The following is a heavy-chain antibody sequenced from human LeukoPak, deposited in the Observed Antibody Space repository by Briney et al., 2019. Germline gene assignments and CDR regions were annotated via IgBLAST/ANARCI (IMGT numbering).Heavy chain of an antibody. D-gene: IGHD3-22*01. CDR3: ARGGYYDSSGYGFDY. CDR1: GFTFSSYA. J-gene: IGHJ4*02. Sequence: GGSLRLSCAASGFTFSSYAMHWVRQAPGKGLEWVAVISYDGSNKYYADSVKGRFTISRDNSKNTLYLQMNSLRAEDTAVYYCARGGYYDSSGYGFDYWGQGTLVTVSS. CDR2: ISYDGSNK. V-gene: IGHV3-30-3*01.